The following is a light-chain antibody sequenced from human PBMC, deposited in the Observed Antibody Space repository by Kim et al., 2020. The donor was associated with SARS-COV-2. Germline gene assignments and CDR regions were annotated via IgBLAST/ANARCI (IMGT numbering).Light chain of an antibody. CDR2: DAS. J-gene: IGKJ4*02. Sequence: DIQMTQSPSSLSASVGDRVTITCQASQDIDNYLNWYQHKPGKPPKLLIYDASNLQTGVPSRFTGSGSGTDFTFTISNLQPEDIATYYCQRYDNLPLRFGGGTKLEI. CDR1: QDIDNY. CDR3: QRYDNLPLR. V-gene: IGKV1-33*01.